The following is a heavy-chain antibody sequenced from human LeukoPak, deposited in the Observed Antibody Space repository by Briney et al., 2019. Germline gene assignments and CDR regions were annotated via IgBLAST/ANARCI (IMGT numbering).Heavy chain of an antibody. J-gene: IGHJ4*02. Sequence: GSLRLSCAAPGFTFSNAWMSWVRQAPGKGLEWVGSIYHSGSANYNPSLKSRVTISVDTSKNQFSLKLSSVTAADTAVYYCASSSDYYGSGNHDYWGQGTLVTVSS. V-gene: IGHV4-38-2*01. CDR3: ASSSDYYGSGNHDY. CDR2: IYHSGSA. CDR1: GFTFSNAW. D-gene: IGHD3-10*01.